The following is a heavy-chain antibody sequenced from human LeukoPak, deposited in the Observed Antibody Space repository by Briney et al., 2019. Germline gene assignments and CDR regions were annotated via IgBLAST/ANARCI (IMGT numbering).Heavy chain of an antibody. Sequence: PGGSLRLSCAASGFTFSSYSMSWVRQAPGKGLEWVSYISSSSTIYYADSVKGRFTISRDNAKNSLYLQMNSLRAEDTAVYYCATGSRRDYYYYMDVWGKGTTVTVYS. D-gene: IGHD3-10*01. CDR1: GFTFSSYS. CDR2: ISSSSTI. V-gene: IGHV3-48*04. CDR3: ATGSRRDYYYYMDV. J-gene: IGHJ6*03.